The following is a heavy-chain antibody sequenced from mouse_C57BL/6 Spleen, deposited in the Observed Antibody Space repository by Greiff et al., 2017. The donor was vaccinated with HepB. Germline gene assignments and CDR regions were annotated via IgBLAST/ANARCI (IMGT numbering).Heavy chain of an antibody. J-gene: IGHJ2*01. CDR3: ARGYYAFDY. CDR2: ISDGGSYT. D-gene: IGHD1-1*01. Sequence: EVKLVESGGGLVKPGGSLKLSCAASGFTFSSYAMSWVRQTPEKRLEWVATISDGGSYTYYPDNVKGRFTISRDNAKNNLYLQMSHLKSEDTAMYYCARGYYAFDYWGQGTTLTVCS. CDR1: GFTFSSYA. V-gene: IGHV5-4*03.